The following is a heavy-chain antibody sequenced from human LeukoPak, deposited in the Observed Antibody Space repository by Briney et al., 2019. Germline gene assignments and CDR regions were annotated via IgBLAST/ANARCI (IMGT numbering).Heavy chain of an antibody. D-gene: IGHD6-13*01. Sequence: SETLSLTCTVSGGSINSYYWSWIRQPAGKGLEWTGRIYSSGSTGYNPSLKSRVTMSLDTSKNQFSLNLSSVTAADTAVYYCARIWYSSSSIFDYWGQGTLVTVSS. V-gene: IGHV4-4*07. J-gene: IGHJ4*02. CDR3: ARIWYSSSSIFDY. CDR2: IYSSGST. CDR1: GGSINSYY.